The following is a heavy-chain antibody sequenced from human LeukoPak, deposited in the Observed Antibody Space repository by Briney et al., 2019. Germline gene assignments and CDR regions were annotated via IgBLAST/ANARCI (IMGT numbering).Heavy chain of an antibody. CDR1: GFTFSSYG. CDR3: AKLTEGTSFDY. Sequence: GGSLRLSCAASGFTFSSYGMHWVRQAPGKGLEWVAVISHVGSNEYYADSVKGRFTISRDNSKNTLYLQMNSLRAEDTAVYYCAKLTEGTSFDYWGQGTLVTVSS. J-gene: IGHJ4*02. V-gene: IGHV3-30*18. CDR2: ISHVGSNE. D-gene: IGHD1-14*01.